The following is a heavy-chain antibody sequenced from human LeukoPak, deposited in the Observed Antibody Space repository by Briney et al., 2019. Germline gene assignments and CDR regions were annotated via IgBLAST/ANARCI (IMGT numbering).Heavy chain of an antibody. D-gene: IGHD5-24*01. CDR1: GGTFSSYA. CDR3: ARGREGDGYNFDY. CDR2: IIPILGIA. V-gene: IGHV1-69*04. Sequence: SVKVSCKASGGTFSSYAISWVRQAPGQGLEWMGRIIPILGIANYAQKFQGRVTITADKSTSTAYMELSSLRSEDTAVYYCARGREGDGYNFDYWGQGTLVTVSS. J-gene: IGHJ4*02.